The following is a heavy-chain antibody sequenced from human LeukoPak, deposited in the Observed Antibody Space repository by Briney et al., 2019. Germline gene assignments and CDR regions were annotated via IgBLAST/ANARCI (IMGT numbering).Heavy chain of an antibody. Sequence: GGSLRLSCAAFGFTFSSYAMSWVRQAPGKGLEWVSAISGSGGSTYYADSVKGRFTISRDNSKNTMYLQMNSLRAEDTAVYYCATRGLKGSGSYYPPPGYWGQGTLVTVSS. CDR2: ISGSGGST. J-gene: IGHJ4*02. V-gene: IGHV3-23*01. CDR1: GFTFSSYA. CDR3: ATRGLKGSGSYYPPPGY. D-gene: IGHD3-10*01.